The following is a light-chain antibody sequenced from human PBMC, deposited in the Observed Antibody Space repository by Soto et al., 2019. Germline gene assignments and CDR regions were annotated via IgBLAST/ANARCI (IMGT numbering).Light chain of an antibody. Sequence: IVMTQSPANLSLSPGERATLSCRASQSVTSHLAWYQQKPGQAPRLLIYGASTMATGIPPRFSGSGSGTEFTLNISSLQSEDSGIYYCQKYNNWPMAFGQGTKVEVK. V-gene: IGKV3-15*01. CDR3: QKYNNWPMA. J-gene: IGKJ1*01. CDR2: GAS. CDR1: QSVTSH.